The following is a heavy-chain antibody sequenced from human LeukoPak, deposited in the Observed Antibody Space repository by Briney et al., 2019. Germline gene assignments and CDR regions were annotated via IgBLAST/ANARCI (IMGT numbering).Heavy chain of an antibody. J-gene: IGHJ3*02. Sequence: PSGTLSLTCAVSGGSISSSNWWSWVRQPPGKGLEWIGEIYHSGSTNYNPSLKSRVTISVDKSKNQFSLKLSSVTAADTAVYYCARVRTSDSSSWFPYDAFDIWGQGTMVTVSS. CDR3: ARVRTSDSSSWFPYDAFDI. CDR2: IYHSGST. V-gene: IGHV4-4*02. CDR1: GGSISSSNW. D-gene: IGHD6-13*01.